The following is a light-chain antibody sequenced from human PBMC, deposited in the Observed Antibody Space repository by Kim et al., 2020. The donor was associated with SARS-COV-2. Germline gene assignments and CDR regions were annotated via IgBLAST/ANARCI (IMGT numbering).Light chain of an antibody. Sequence: SRRERATLPSRAGQVVGSRALDWYQQKPGQAPRLLIYGASRRATGIPDRVNGSGSGTDFTLTISRLGTEDFAVYYCQQYGSSPLTFGGGTKVEIK. CDR1: QVVGSRA. V-gene: IGKV3-20*01. CDR2: GAS. CDR3: QQYGSSPLT. J-gene: IGKJ4*01.